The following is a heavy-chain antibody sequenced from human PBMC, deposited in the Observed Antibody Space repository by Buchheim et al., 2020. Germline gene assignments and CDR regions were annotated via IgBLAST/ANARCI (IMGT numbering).Heavy chain of an antibody. CDR2: IYYSGST. D-gene: IGHD3-3*01. J-gene: IGHJ6*02. V-gene: IGHV4-39*01. Sequence: QLQLQESGPGLVKPSETLSLTCTVSGGSISSSSYYWGWIRQPPGKGLEWIGSIYYSGSTYYNPSLKSRVTISVDTSKNQFSLKLSSVTAADTAVYYCARQGRSGYYMRYYYGMDVWGQGTT. CDR1: GGSISSSSYY. CDR3: ARQGRSGYYMRYYYGMDV.